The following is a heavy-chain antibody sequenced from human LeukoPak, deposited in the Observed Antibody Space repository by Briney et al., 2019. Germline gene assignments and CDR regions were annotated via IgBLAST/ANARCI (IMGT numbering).Heavy chain of an antibody. CDR2: INPSGGST. CDR1: GYPFTTWE. J-gene: IGHJ4*02. D-gene: IGHD6-13*01. Sequence: ASVKVSCKTSGYPFTTWEINWVRQAAGQGLEWMGIINPSGGSTSYAQKFQGRVTMTRDMSTSTVYMELSSLRSEDTAVYYCARGGFSSSWYLHWGQGTLVTVSS. V-gene: IGHV1-46*01. CDR3: ARGGFSSSWYLH.